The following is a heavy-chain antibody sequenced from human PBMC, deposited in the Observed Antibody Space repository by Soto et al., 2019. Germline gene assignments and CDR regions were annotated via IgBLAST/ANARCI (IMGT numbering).Heavy chain of an antibody. D-gene: IGHD3-16*02. V-gene: IGHV4-59*01. CDR2: IFYNGKT. J-gene: IGHJ4*02. Sequence: SETLSLTCTVSGGSINDYYWSWIRRPPGKGLEWIGYIFYNGKTNYNPSLKSRVTISVDTSKNQFSLKLSSVTAADTAVFYCARGGVGITFGRVVDAPYFDYWGQGAVVTVSS. CDR1: GGSINDYY. CDR3: ARGGVGITFGRVVDAPYFDY.